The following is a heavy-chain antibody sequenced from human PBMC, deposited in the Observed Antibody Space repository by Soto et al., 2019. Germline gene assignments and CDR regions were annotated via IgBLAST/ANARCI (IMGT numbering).Heavy chain of an antibody. CDR2: INPSGGST. Sequence: ASVKVSCKASGYTFTSYYMHWVRQAPGQGLEWMGIINPSGGSTSYAQKFQGRVTMTRDTSTSTVYMELSSLRSEDTAVYYCARVVDHILTAPRLGHFEYWGQGTLVTVSS. J-gene: IGHJ4*02. D-gene: IGHD3-9*01. V-gene: IGHV1-46*01. CDR3: ARVVDHILTAPRLGHFEY. CDR1: GYTFTSYY.